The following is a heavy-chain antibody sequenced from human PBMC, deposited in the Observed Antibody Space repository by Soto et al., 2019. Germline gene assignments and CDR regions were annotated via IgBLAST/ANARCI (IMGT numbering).Heavy chain of an antibody. D-gene: IGHD1-7*01. CDR1: GFTFTNSA. CDR2: IVVGSGRT. CDR3: AAVQGGGTTFHF. V-gene: IGHV1-58*02. Sequence: QMQLAQSGPEVKKPGTSVKVSCKASGFTFTNSAIQWVRQARGQRLEWIGWIVVGSGRTDYAQKSXEXLTITRDMSTTTAYMELSSLRLEDTAVYYCAAVQGGGTTFHFWGQGTLVTVSS. J-gene: IGHJ4*02.